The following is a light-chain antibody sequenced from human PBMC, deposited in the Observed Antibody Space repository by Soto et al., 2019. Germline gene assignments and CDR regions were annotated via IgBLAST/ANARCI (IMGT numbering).Light chain of an antibody. J-gene: IGKJ4*01. Sequence: EIVLTQSPATQSLSPGERATLSGRASQSVSSYLAWYQQKPGQAPRLLIYDASNRATGIPARFSGSGSGTDFTLTISSLEPEDFAIYYCQQRSNWPPVTFGGGTKVEIK. CDR1: QSVSSY. CDR2: DAS. V-gene: IGKV3-11*01. CDR3: QQRSNWPPVT.